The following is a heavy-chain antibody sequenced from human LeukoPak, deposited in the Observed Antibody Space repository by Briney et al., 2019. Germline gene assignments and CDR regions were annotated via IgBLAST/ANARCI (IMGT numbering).Heavy chain of an antibody. D-gene: IGHD3-22*01. V-gene: IGHV3-7*01. J-gene: IGHJ4*02. CDR1: GFTFSSYW. CDR3: ARDCFGDSSGLIDY. Sequence: GGSLRLSCAASGFTFSSYWMSWVRQAPGKGLEWVANIKQDGSEKYYVDSVKGRFTISRDNSKNTLYLQMNSLRAEDTAVYYCARDCFGDSSGLIDYWGQGTLVTVSS. CDR2: IKQDGSEK.